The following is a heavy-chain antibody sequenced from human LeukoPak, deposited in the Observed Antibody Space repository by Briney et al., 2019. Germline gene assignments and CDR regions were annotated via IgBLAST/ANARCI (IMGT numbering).Heavy chain of an antibody. CDR3: ARTHSSSWPYSFHY. CDR1: GYSFTSYW. D-gene: IGHD6-13*01. V-gene: IGHV5-51*01. CDR2: IYPGDSDT. Sequence: GESLKISCKAFGYSFTSYWIGWVRQMPGKGLEWMGIIYPGDSDTRYSPSFQGQVTISADKSISTAYLQWSSLKASDTAIYYCARTHSSSWPYSFHYWGQGTLVTVSS. J-gene: IGHJ4*02.